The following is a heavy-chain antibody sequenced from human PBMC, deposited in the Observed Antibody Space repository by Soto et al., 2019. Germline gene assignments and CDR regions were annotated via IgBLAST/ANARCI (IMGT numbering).Heavy chain of an antibody. D-gene: IGHD1-1*01. J-gene: IGHJ4*02. CDR3: ARRYGGNLDY. Sequence: QVQLQESGPGLVKPSETLSLTCTVSGGSISSYYWSWIRQPPGKGLEWIGYIYYSGSTNYNPSLKSRVTISVDTSKNQFSLKLSSATAADTAVYYCARRYGGNLDYWGQGTLVTASS. CDR2: IYYSGST. V-gene: IGHV4-59*08. CDR1: GGSISSYY.